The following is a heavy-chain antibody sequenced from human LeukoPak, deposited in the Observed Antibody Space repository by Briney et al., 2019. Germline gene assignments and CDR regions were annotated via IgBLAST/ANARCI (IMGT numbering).Heavy chain of an antibody. J-gene: IGHJ4*02. V-gene: IGHV3-23*01. CDR1: GFTFSSYA. D-gene: IGHD6-19*01. CDR3: AKGSYSSGWYYFDY. Sequence: GGSLRLSCAASGFTFSSYAMSWVRQAPGKGLEWVSAISGSSGSTYYADSVKGRFTISRDNSKNTLYLQMNSLRAEDTAVYYCAKGSYSSGWYYFDYWGQGTLVTVSS. CDR2: ISGSSGST.